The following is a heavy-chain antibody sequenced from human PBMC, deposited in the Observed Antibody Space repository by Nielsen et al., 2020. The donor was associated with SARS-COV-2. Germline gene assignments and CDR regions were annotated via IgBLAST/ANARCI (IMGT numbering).Heavy chain of an antibody. CDR3: AREDVGRDGTSWLDH. D-gene: IGHD5-24*01. V-gene: IGHV1-8*02. CDR2: MSPNSGNI. CDR1: GYTFTSYG. Sequence: ASVKVSCKASGYTFTSYGISWVRQAPGQGLEWMGWMSPNSGNIGYAQKFQGRLTVTRNTSISTVYMELSSLRSDDTAVYFCAREDVGRDGTSWLDHWGQGALVTVSS. J-gene: IGHJ5*02.